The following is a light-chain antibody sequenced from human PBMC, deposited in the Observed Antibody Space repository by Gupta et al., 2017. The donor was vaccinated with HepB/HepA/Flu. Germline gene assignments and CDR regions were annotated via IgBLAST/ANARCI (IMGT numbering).Light chain of an antibody. CDR3: MQALQMRS. Sequence: DIVMTQSPLSLPVTPGEPASISCRSSQSLLHSNGYTYLDWYLQKPGQSPQLLIYLGSNRASGVPDRFSGSGSGTDFTLKISRVEAEDVGVYYCMQALQMRSFGQGTKLEIK. CDR1: QSLLHSNGYTY. V-gene: IGKV2-28*01. CDR2: LGS. J-gene: IGKJ2*04.